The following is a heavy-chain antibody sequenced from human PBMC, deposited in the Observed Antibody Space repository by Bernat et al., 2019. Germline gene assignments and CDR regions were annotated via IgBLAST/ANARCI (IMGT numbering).Heavy chain of an antibody. CDR3: VRDTNWAFDF. Sequence: QLVESGGGVIQPGGSLRLSCAPSGFILDDYVMHWVRQAPGMGLEWISRISHDSSQTSYADSVKGRFTISRDNSKKSLFLQMHSLRVEDTAFYYCVRDTNWAFDFWGRGTLVTVSS. J-gene: IGHJ4*02. CDR1: GFILDDYV. V-gene: IGHV3-43*02. D-gene: IGHD1-1*01. CDR2: ISHDSSQT.